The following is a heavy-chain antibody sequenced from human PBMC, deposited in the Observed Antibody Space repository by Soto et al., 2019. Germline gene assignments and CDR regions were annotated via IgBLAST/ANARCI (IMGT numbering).Heavy chain of an antibody. CDR3: AGDTYGMDV. J-gene: IGHJ6*02. CDR2: IHYSGTT. Sequence: SETLSLTCTVSGGSISSSNYYCNWVRQPPGKGLEWIGSIHYSGTTHYNPSLESRVTISADRAKNQFSLKLNSVTAADTAVYYCAGDTYGMDVWGQGTTVTVSS. CDR1: GGSISSSNYY. V-gene: IGHV4-61*01.